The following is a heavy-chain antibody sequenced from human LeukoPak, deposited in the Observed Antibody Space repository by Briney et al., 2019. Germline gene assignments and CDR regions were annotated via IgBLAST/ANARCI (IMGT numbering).Heavy chain of an antibody. Sequence: SVKVSCKASGYTFTGYYMHWVRQAPGQGLEWMGWINPNSGGTNYAQKFQGRVTMTRDTSISTDYMDLTRLRSDAPAVYYCASTPPYGDYVWFDPWGQGALVTVS. V-gene: IGHV1-2*02. J-gene: IGHJ5*02. CDR2: INPNSGGT. CDR1: GYTFTGYY. D-gene: IGHD4-17*01. CDR3: ASTPPYGDYVWFDP.